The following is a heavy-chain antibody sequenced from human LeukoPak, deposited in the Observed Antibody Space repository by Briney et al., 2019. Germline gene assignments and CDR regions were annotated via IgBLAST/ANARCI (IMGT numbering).Heavy chain of an antibody. J-gene: IGHJ4*02. CDR1: GFTFSSYA. D-gene: IGHD4-17*01. Sequence: GGSLRLSCAASGFTFSSYAMAWVRQAPGKGLEWVGRIKSKTDGGTTDYAAPVKGRFTISRDDSKNTLYLQMNSLKTEDTAVYYCTTYDYGVPFDYWGQGTLVTVSS. CDR3: TTYDYGVPFDY. CDR2: IKSKTDGGTT. V-gene: IGHV3-15*01.